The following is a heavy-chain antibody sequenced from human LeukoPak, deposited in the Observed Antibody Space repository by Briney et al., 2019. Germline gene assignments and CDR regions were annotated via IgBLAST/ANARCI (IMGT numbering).Heavy chain of an antibody. J-gene: IGHJ4*02. V-gene: IGHV1-18*01. CDR3: ARADSQWVTFDY. D-gene: IGHD1-26*01. Sequence: ASVKVSCKASGYTFTSYGISWVRQAPGQGLEWMGWISAYNGNTNYAQKLQGRVTMTTDTSTSTAYMELRSLRSDDTAVYYCARADSQWVTFDYWGREPWPPSPQ. CDR1: GYTFTSYG. CDR2: ISAYNGNT.